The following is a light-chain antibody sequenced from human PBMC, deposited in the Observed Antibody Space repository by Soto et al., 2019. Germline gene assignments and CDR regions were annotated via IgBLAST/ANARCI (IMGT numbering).Light chain of an antibody. CDR2: ENN. J-gene: IGLJ3*02. Sequence: QSVLTQPPSVSAAPGQKVTISCSGSSSNIGNNYVSWYRRLPGTAPQLLIYENNKRPSGIPDRFSGSKSGTSATLGITGLQTGDEADYYCGTWDSSLSGGVFGGGTKVTVL. CDR3: GTWDSSLSGGV. V-gene: IGLV1-51*02. CDR1: SSNIGNNY.